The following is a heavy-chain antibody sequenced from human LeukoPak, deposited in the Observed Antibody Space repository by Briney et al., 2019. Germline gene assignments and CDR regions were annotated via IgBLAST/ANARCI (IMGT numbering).Heavy chain of an antibody. V-gene: IGHV1-8*01. Sequence: ASVKVSCKASGYTFTSYDINWVRRATGQGLEWMGWMNPNSGNTGYAQKFQGGVTMTRTASISTAYMELSRLRSEDTAVYYCASGGSCSDFDYWGQGTLVTVSS. CDR3: ASGGSCSDFDY. CDR2: MNPNSGNT. CDR1: GYTFTSYD. D-gene: IGHD2-15*01. J-gene: IGHJ4*02.